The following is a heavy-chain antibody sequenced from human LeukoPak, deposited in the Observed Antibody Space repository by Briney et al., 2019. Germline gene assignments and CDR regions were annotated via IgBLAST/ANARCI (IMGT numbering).Heavy chain of an antibody. Sequence: GGSLRLSCAASGFTFSSSAMSWVRQAPGKGLEWVSGMSGSGGSTYYADSVKGRFTISRDNSKNTLYLQMNTLRAEDTAVYYCAKDREYSYVYDAFDIWGQGTLVTVSS. CDR3: AKDREYSYVYDAFDI. J-gene: IGHJ3*02. D-gene: IGHD3-16*01. CDR2: MSGSGGST. CDR1: GFTFSSSA. V-gene: IGHV3-23*01.